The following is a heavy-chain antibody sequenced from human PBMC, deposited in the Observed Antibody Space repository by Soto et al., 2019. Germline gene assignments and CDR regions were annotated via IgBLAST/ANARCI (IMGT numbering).Heavy chain of an antibody. J-gene: IGHJ4*02. V-gene: IGHV3-23*01. D-gene: IGHD3-10*01. Sequence: GGSLRLSCAASGFTFSSYAMSWVRQAPGKGLEWVSAISGSGGSTYYADSVKGLFTISRENSKNTLYLQMNSLRAEDTAVYYCAGGRDGSGSYFDYWGQGTLVTVSS. CDR1: GFTFSSYA. CDR2: ISGSGGST. CDR3: AGGRDGSGSYFDY.